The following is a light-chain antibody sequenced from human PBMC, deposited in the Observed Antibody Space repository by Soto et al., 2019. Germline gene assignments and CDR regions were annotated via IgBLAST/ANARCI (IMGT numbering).Light chain of an antibody. Sequence: ETVLTQSPGTLSLSPGQGATLSCRASQSVSSSYLAWYQQKPGQAPRLLIYDASNRATGIPARFSGSGSGTDFTLTISSLEPEDFAVYYCQQRSNWPPLTFGGGTKVDIK. CDR1: QSVSSSY. CDR2: DAS. V-gene: IGKV3-11*01. J-gene: IGKJ4*01. CDR3: QQRSNWPPLT.